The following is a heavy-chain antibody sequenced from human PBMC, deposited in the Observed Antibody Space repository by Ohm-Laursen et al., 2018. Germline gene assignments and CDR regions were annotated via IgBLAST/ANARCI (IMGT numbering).Heavy chain of an antibody. CDR2: IVVGSGNT. Sequence: SVKVPCKASGFTFTSSAVQWVRQARGQRLEWRGWIVVGSGNTNHAQKFQERVTITRDMSTSTAYMELSSLRSDDTAVYYCARDGVVAAAGPNWLDTWGQGTLVTVSS. CDR1: GFTFTSSA. D-gene: IGHD6-13*01. V-gene: IGHV1-58*01. J-gene: IGHJ5*02. CDR3: ARDGVVAAAGPNWLDT.